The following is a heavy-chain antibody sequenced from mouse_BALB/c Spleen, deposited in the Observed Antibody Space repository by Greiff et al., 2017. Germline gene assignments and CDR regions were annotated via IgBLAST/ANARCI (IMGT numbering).Heavy chain of an antibody. CDR3: ARSYYGSSGDYAMDY. J-gene: IGHJ4*01. CDR1: GYTFTDYN. V-gene: IGHV1-18*01. CDR2: INPNNGGT. D-gene: IGHD1-1*01. Sequence: VQLQQSGPELVKPGASVKIPCKASGYTFTDYNMDWVKQSHGKSLEWIGDINPNNGGTIYNQKFKGKATLTVDKSSSTAYMELRSLTSEDTAVYYCARSYYGSSGDYAMDYWGQGTSVTVSS.